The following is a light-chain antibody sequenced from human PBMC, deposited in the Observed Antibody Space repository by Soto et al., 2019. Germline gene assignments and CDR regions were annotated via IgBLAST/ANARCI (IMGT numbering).Light chain of an antibody. CDR2: DVS. CDR1: SSDVGGYTF. J-gene: IGLJ2*01. V-gene: IGLV2-14*01. CDR3: SSYTSSSTSVV. Sequence: QSALTQPASVSGSPGQSITISCTGTSSDVGGYTFVSWYQQHPGKAPKLMIYDVSNRPSGVSNRFSGSKSGNTASLTISGLQAEDEADYYCSSYTSSSTSVVFGGGTKL.